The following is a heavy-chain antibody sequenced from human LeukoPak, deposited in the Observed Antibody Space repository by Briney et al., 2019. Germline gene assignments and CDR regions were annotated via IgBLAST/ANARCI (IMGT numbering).Heavy chain of an antibody. CDR3: AREYYSSGPEPEQY. CDR2: IKHSGST. CDR1: GFKFSSYS. Sequence: GSLRLSCAASGFKFSSYSMKWVRQPPGKGLEWIGEIKHSGSTKYNPSLKSRVTISLDTSKNQFSLKLSSVTAADTAVYYCAREYYSSGPEPEQYWGQGTLVTVSS. J-gene: IGHJ4*02. V-gene: IGHV4-34*01. D-gene: IGHD6-19*01.